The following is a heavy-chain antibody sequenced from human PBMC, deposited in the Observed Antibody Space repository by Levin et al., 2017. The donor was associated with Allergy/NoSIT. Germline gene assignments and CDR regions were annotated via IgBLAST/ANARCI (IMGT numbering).Heavy chain of an antibody. V-gene: IGHV1-2*02. Sequence: GESLKISCKASGYTFTGYYIHWVRQAPGQGLEWMGWINPNSGGTNYAQKFQGRVTMTRDRSISTAYMELSRLRSDDTAVYYCAREWELLSEYFYHWGQGTLVTVSS. J-gene: IGHJ1*01. CDR1: GYTFTGYY. CDR3: AREWELLSEYFYH. CDR2: INPNSGGT. D-gene: IGHD1-26*01.